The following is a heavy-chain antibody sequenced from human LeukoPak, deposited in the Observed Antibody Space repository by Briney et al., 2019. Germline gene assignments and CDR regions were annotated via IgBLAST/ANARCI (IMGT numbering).Heavy chain of an antibody. V-gene: IGHV1-18*01. CDR2: ISAYNGNT. J-gene: IGHJ4*02. Sequence: GASVKVSCKASGYTFTSYGISWVRQAPGQGLEWMGWISAYNGNTNYAQKLQGRVTMTTDTSTSTAYMELRSLRSDDTAVYYCARELRAYSSGYNLVDYWGQGTLVTVSS. D-gene: IGHD3-22*01. CDR1: GYTFTSYG. CDR3: ARELRAYSSGYNLVDY.